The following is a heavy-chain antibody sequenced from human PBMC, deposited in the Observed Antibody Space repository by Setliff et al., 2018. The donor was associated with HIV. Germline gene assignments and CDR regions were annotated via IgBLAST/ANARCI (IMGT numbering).Heavy chain of an antibody. Sequence: GGSLRLSCAASGFTFSNSWMSWVRQAPGKGLEWVGRIISKTDGGTTDYPAPVKDRFTISRDDSKNMLYLQMNNLKTEDTAVYFCARAGHYGTVGFDFWGQGTLVTVSS. J-gene: IGHJ4*02. D-gene: IGHD3-22*01. CDR3: ARAGHYGTVGFDF. V-gene: IGHV3-15*01. CDR2: IISKTDGGTT. CDR1: GFTFSNSW.